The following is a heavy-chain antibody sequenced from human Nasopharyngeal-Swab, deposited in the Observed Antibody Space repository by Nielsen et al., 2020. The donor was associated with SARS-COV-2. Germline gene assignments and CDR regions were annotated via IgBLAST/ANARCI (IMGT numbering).Heavy chain of an antibody. CDR1: GGSISSGGYY. CDR2: IYYSGST. D-gene: IGHD3-16*01. Sequence: SETLSLTCTVSGGSISSGGYYWSWIRQHPGKGLEWIGYIYYSGSTYYNPSLKSRVTISVDTSKNQFSLKLSSVTAADTAVYYCARSLGTFGWFDPWGQGTLVTVSS. CDR3: ARSLGTFGWFDP. J-gene: IGHJ5*02. V-gene: IGHV4-31*03.